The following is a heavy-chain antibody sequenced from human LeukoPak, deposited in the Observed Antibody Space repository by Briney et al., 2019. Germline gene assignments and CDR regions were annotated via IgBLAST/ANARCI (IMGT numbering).Heavy chain of an antibody. CDR3: ARDSSIYDYVWGRYFDY. CDR1: GGTFSSYA. V-gene: IGHV1-69*13. Sequence: GASVKVSCKASGGTFSSYAISWVRQAPGQGLEWMGGIIPIFGTANYAQKFQGRVTITADESTSTAYMELSSLRSEDTAVYYCARDSSIYDYVWGRYFDYWGQGTLVTVSS. CDR2: IIPIFGTA. J-gene: IGHJ4*02. D-gene: IGHD3-16*01.